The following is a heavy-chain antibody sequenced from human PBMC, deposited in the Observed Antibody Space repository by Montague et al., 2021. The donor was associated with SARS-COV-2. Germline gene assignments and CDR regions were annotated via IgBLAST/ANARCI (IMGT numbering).Heavy chain of an antibody. CDR3: ATEYYDILTGYYN. J-gene: IGHJ4*02. CDR1: GFTFSSYA. CDR2: ISYDGSNK. V-gene: IGHV3-30-3*01. Sequence: SLKLSCAASGFTFSSYAMHWVRQAPGKGLEWVAVISYDGSNKYYADSVKGRFTISRDNSNNTLYLQMNSLRAEDTAVYYCATEYYDILTGYYNWGQGTLVTVSS. D-gene: IGHD3-9*01.